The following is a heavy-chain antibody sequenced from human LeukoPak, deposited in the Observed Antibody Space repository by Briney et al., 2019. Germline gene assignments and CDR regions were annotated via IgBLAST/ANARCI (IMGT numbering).Heavy chain of an antibody. D-gene: IGHD3-22*01. CDR1: GYTFTGYY. CDR2: INPNSGGT. J-gene: IGHJ3*02. Sequence: SVKVSCKASGYTFTGYYMHWVRQAPGQGLEWMGWINPNSGGTNYAQKFQGRVTMTRDTSISTAYMELSRLRSDDTAVYYCARASPVVYDAFDIWGQGTMVTVSS. V-gene: IGHV1-2*02. CDR3: ARASPVVYDAFDI.